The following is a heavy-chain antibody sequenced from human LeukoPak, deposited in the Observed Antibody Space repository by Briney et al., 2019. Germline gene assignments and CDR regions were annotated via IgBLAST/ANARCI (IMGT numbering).Heavy chain of an antibody. Sequence: SETLSLTCTVSGGSISSYYWSWIRQPPGKGLEWIGYIYYSGSTNYNPSLKSRVTISVDTSKNQFSLKLSSVTAADTAVYYCARIFPHYGSGSYYQDYWGQGTLVTVSS. CDR2: IYYSGST. V-gene: IGHV4-59*01. J-gene: IGHJ4*02. D-gene: IGHD3-10*01. CDR1: GGSISSYY. CDR3: ARIFPHYGSGSYYQDY.